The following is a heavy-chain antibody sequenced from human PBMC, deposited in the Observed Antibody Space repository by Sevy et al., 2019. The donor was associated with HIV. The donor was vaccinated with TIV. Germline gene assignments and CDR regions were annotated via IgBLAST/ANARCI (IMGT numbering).Heavy chain of an antibody. CDR2: INPIFGTP. Sequence: ASVKDSCKASGDTFSTYGLSWVRQAPGQGLEWMGGINPIFGTPNYAQKFQGRVTITADESASTAYMERSSLGSEDTALYYCAREGGVATTGDHDAFDIWGHGTLVTVSS. V-gene: IGHV1-69*13. CDR3: AREGGVATTGDHDAFDI. D-gene: IGHD7-27*01. J-gene: IGHJ3*02. CDR1: GDTFSTYG.